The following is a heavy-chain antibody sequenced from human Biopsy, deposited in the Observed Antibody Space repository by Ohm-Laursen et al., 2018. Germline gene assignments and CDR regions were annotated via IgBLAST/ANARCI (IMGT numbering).Heavy chain of an antibody. CDR1: GGSFSGYY. J-gene: IGHJ6*02. V-gene: IGHV4-4*07. Sequence: GTLSLTCGVYGGSFSGYYWSWIRQPAGKGLEWIGHTYKGGNTNHNPSLKSRVSMSVDTSKNQLSLTLRSVTAADTAVYYCARDLPSSYYYAMDVWGQGTTVTVSS. CDR3: ARDLPSSYYYAMDV. CDR2: TYKGGNT.